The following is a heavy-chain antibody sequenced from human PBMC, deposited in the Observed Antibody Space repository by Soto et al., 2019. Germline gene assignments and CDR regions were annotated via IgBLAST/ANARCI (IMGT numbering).Heavy chain of an antibody. Sequence: SVKVSCKASGGTFSSYAISWVRQAPGQGLEWMGGIIPIFGTANYAQKFQGRVTITADESTSTAYMELSSLRSEDTAVYYCARADCSSTSCEVYYYGMDVWGQGTTVTVSS. CDR1: GGTFSSYA. CDR2: IIPIFGTA. J-gene: IGHJ6*02. V-gene: IGHV1-69*13. CDR3: ARADCSSTSCEVYYYGMDV. D-gene: IGHD2-2*01.